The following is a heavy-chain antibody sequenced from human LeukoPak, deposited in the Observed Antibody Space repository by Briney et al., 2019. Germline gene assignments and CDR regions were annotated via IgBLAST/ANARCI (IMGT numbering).Heavy chain of an antibody. D-gene: IGHD3-22*01. CDR2: ITGSGGRT. CDR3: AKDRGSGYYSIGAFDM. CDR1: GFTFSSYA. J-gene: IGHJ3*02. V-gene: IGHV3-23*01. Sequence: GGFLRLSCAASGFTFSSYAMSWVRQAPGKGLEWVSAITGSGGRTYTADSVKGRFTISRDNSKNTLYLQMNSLRAEDTAVYYCAKDRGSGYYSIGAFDMWGQGTMVTVSS.